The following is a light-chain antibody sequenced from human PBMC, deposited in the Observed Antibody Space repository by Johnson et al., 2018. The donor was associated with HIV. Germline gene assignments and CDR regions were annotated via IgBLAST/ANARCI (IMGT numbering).Light chain of an antibody. CDR3: GIWDSSLSAYV. CDR1: SFNIGNNY. CDR2: DNN. Sequence: QSVLTQPPSVSAAPGQKVTISCSGSSFNIGNNYVSWYQQVPGTAPKLLIYDNNKRPSGIPDRFSGSKSGTSATLGITGLQTGDEADYSCGIWDSSLSAYVFGTGTKVTVL. V-gene: IGLV1-51*01. J-gene: IGLJ1*01.